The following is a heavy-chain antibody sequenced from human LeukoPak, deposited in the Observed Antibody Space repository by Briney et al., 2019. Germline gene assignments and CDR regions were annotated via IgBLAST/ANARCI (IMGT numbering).Heavy chain of an antibody. V-gene: IGHV3-23*01. CDR1: GFTFSSYA. J-gene: IGHJ4*02. D-gene: IGHD1-26*01. CDR2: ISGSGGST. Sequence: GGSLRLSCAASGFTFSSYAMSWVRQAPGKGLEGVSAISGSGGSTYYADSVKGRFTISRDNSKNPLYLQMNSLRAEDTAVYYCASPTISGSYYPGRDYWGQGTLVTVSS. CDR3: ASPTISGSYYPGRDY.